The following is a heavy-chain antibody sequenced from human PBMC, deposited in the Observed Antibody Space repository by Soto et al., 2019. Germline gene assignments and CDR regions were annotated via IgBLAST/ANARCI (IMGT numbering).Heavy chain of an antibody. CDR3: AIRVPADCSSTSCYVHY. D-gene: IGHD2-2*01. Sequence: QVQLVQSGAEVKKPGSSVKVSCKASGGTFSSYTISWVRQAPGQGLAWMGRIIPILGIANNAQKFQGRVTITANKPPSTGYMERSSLRYDDTAVYHCAIRVPADCSSTSCYVHYWGQGTLVTVSS. V-gene: IGHV1-69*02. CDR2: IIPILGIA. J-gene: IGHJ4*02. CDR1: GGTFSSYT.